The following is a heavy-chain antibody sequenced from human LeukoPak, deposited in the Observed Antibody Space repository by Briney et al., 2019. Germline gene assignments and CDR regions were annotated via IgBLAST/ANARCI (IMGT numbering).Heavy chain of an antibody. CDR3: ARDGGYSYGYYYYGMDV. CDR2: INAGNGNT. J-gene: IGHJ6*02. CDR1: GYTFTSYA. V-gene: IGHV1-3*01. Sequence: ASVKVSCKASGYTFTSYAMHWVRQAPGQRLEWMGWINAGNGNTKYSRKFQGRVTITRDTSASTAYMELSSLRSEDTAVYYCARDGGYSYGYYYYGMDVWGQGTTVTVSS. D-gene: IGHD5-18*01.